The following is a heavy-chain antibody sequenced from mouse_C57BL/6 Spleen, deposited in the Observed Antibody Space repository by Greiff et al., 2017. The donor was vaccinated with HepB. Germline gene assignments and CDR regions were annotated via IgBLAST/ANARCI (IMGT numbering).Heavy chain of an antibody. D-gene: IGHD2-3*01. CDR1: GYTFTDYY. Sequence: EVQLQQSGPELVKPGASVKISCKASGYTFTDYYMNWVKQSHGKSLEWIGDINPNNGGTSYNQKFKGKATLTVDKSSSTAYMELRSLTSEDSAVYYCARRWLLQYFDVWGTGTTVTVSS. CDR2: INPNNGGT. V-gene: IGHV1-26*01. CDR3: ARRWLLQYFDV. J-gene: IGHJ1*03.